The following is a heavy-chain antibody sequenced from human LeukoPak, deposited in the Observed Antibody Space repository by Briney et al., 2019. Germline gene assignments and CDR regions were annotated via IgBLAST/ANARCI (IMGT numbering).Heavy chain of an antibody. D-gene: IGHD1-26*01. CDR3: ARHGADMSGSGSYYFDY. CDR1: GGSISSSSYY. Sequence: SETLSLTCTVSGGSISSSSYYWGWLRQPPGKGLEWIGSIYYSGSTYYNPSLKSRVTISVDTSKNQFSLKLSSVTAADTAVYYCARHGADMSGSGSYYFDYWGQGTLVTVSS. CDR2: IYYSGST. V-gene: IGHV4-39*01. J-gene: IGHJ4*02.